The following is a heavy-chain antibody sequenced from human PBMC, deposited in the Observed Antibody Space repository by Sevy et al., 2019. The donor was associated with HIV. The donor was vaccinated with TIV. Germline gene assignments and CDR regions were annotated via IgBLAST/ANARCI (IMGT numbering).Heavy chain of an antibody. J-gene: IGHJ6*04. CDR1: GYTFTTYA. Sequence: GSVKVSCKTSGYTFTTYAVTWVRQGPGQGLEWMGWITTYNGGTNLAQKFQDRVTMTADVSTRTVYLDLRSLTSDDTATYYCARGRAPNSMDVWGKGTTVTVSS. CDR3: ARGRAPNSMDV. CDR2: ITTYNGGT. V-gene: IGHV1-18*01.